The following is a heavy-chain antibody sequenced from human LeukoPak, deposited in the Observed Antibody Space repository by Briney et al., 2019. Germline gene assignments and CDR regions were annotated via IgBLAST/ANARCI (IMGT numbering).Heavy chain of an antibody. J-gene: IGHJ4*02. CDR3: ARGPGITIFGVVIIEELDY. V-gene: IGHV1-46*01. D-gene: IGHD3-3*01. CDR1: GYTFTSYY. Sequence: ASVKVSCKASGYTFTSYYMHWVRQAPGQGLXXMXIINPSGGSTSYAQKFQGRVTMTRDTSTSTVYMELSSLRSEDTAVYYCARGPGITIFGVVIIEELDYWGQGTLVTVSS. CDR2: INPSGGST.